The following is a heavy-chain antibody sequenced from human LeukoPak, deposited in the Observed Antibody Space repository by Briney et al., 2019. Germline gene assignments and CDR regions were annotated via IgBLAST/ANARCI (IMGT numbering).Heavy chain of an antibody. CDR3: AREDLAVAGMGYYFDY. J-gene: IGHJ4*02. D-gene: IGHD6-19*01. CDR2: IWYDGSNK. V-gene: IGHV3-33*01. Sequence: PGGSLRLSCVASGFAFSSYGMHWVRQAPGKGLQWVAVIWYDGSNKYYTDSVKGRFTISRDNSKNTLYLQMNSLRAEDTAVYYCAREDLAVAGMGYYFDYWGQGSLVTVSS. CDR1: GFAFSSYG.